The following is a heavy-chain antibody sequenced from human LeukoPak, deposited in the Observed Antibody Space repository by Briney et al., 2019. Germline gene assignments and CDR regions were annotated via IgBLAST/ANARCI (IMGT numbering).Heavy chain of an antibody. D-gene: IGHD6-19*01. J-gene: IGHJ4*02. Sequence: GQSLKISCKGSGYSFTSYWISWVRQMPGKGLEGMGRIDPSDSYTNYSPSFQGHVSISADKSISTAYLQWSSLKASDTAMYYCARQVPYSSGWAYYFDYWGQGTLVTVSS. CDR3: ARQVPYSSGWAYYFDY. CDR1: GYSFTSYW. CDR2: IDPSDSYT. V-gene: IGHV5-10-1*01.